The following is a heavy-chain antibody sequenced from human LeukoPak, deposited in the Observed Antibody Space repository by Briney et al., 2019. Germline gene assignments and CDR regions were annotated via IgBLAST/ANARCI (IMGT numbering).Heavy chain of an antibody. Sequence: PSQTLSLTCVVSGGSIRSGGYSWSWIRQPPGKGLEGISYIYYSGSTYYNPSLKSRGTISVDTAKNQFSLKLSSVTAADTAVYYCARESNYHGSGTGWFDPWGQGTLVTVSS. J-gene: IGHJ5*02. CDR3: ARESNYHGSGTGWFDP. D-gene: IGHD3-10*01. CDR1: GGSIRSGGYS. CDR2: IYYSGST. V-gene: IGHV4-30-4*07.